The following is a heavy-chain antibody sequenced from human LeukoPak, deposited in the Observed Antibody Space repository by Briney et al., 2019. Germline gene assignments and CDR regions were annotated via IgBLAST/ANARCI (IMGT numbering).Heavy chain of an antibody. CDR3: ANAPPLYYYDSSGYYDY. CDR1: GLTVSSSY. D-gene: IGHD3-22*01. J-gene: IGHJ4*02. CDR2: ISGSGGGT. V-gene: IGHV3-23*01. Sequence: PGGSLRLSCAASGLTVSSSYMSWVRQAPGKGLEWVSAISGSGGGTYYADSVKGRFTISRDNSKNTLYLQMNSLRAEDTAVYYCANAPPLYYYDSSGYYDYWGQGTLVTVSS.